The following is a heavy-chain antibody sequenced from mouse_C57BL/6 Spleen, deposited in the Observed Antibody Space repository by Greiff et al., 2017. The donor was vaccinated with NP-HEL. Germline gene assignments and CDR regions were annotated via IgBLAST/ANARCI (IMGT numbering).Heavy chain of an antibody. J-gene: IGHJ2*01. CDR2: ISSGGSYT. D-gene: IGHD1-1*01. V-gene: IGHV5-6*01. Sequence: EVQVVESGGDLVKPGGSLKLSCAASGFTFSSYGMSWVRQTPDKRLEWVATISSGGSYTYYPDSVKGRFTISRDNAKNTLYLQMSSLKSEDTAMYYCARREATVYFDYWGQGTTLTVSS. CDR1: GFTFSSYG. CDR3: ARREATVYFDY.